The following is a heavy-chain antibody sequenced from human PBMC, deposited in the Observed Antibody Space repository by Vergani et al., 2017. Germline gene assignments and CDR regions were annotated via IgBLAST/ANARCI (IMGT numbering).Heavy chain of an antibody. CDR2: IYTSGAT. CDR1: GGSFSTGGQS. J-gene: IGHJ3*01. Sequence: QMQLQESGPGLVKPSQTLSLTCTVSGGSFSTGGQSWTWLRQSAGKGLEWIGRIYTSGATNYNPSLRSRAIMSLDASKKQFSLKLTSVTAADTAVYYCARDGGEYDKDALDVWGQGTKVTVTS. V-gene: IGHV4-61*02. D-gene: IGHD2-21*01. CDR3: ARDGGEYDKDALDV.